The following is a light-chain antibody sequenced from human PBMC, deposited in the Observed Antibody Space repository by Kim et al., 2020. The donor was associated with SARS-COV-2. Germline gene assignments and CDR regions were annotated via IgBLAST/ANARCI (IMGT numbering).Light chain of an antibody. CDR1: SVDVGGYSY. J-gene: IGLJ2*01. CDR2: DVT. CDR3: RSYKSSSTVV. Sequence: GQSITCSCNGTSVDVGGYSYVAWYQHHPGIAPKLMLYDVTKRPLGVSHRFSGSKSGNTASLTISGREAEDEADDYCRSYKSSSTVVFGGGTKVTVL. V-gene: IGLV2-14*03.